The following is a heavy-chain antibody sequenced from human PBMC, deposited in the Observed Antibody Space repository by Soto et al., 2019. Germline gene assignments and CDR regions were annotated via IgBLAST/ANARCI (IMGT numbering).Heavy chain of an antibody. Sequence: SETLSLTCTVSGGSISSSNYYWGWIRQPPGKGLEWIGNIYYSGITYYNPSLKNRVTISVDTSKNQFSLKLSSVTAADTAVYYCAAKYPYGDYEQPWGQGTLVT. J-gene: IGHJ5*02. V-gene: IGHV4-39*01. D-gene: IGHD4-17*01. CDR3: AAKYPYGDYEQP. CDR2: IYYSGIT. CDR1: GGSISSSNYY.